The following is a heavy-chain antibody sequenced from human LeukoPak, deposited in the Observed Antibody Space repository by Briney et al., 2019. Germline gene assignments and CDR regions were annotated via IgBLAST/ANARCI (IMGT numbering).Heavy chain of an antibody. CDR1: GGSISSGGYY. CDR3: ARVAVGGFGELNTSYFDY. Sequence: SETLSLTCTVTGGSISSGGYYWSWIRQHPGKGLEWIGYIYYSGSTYYNPSLKSRVTISVDTSKNQFSLKLSSVTAADTAVYYCARVAVGGFGELNTSYFDYWGQGTLVTVSS. V-gene: IGHV4-31*03. J-gene: IGHJ4*02. D-gene: IGHD3-10*01. CDR2: IYYSGST.